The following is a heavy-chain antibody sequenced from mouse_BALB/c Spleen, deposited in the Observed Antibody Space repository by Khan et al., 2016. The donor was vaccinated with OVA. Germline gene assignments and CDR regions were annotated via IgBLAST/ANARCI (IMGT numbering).Heavy chain of an antibody. CDR3: ARRGYDYGRGALFAY. CDR1: GFSLTNYS. J-gene: IGHJ3*01. D-gene: IGHD2-4*01. V-gene: IGHV2-2*02. CDR2: IWSAGST. Sequence: QVQLQQSGPGLVQPSQSLSITCTVSGFSLTNYSVHWVRQSPGKGLEWLGVIWSAGSTDYNAAFISRMTISKDNSRNQIFFRMNSLQPNDTAIYYCARRGYDYGRGALFAYWGQGTLVTVSA.